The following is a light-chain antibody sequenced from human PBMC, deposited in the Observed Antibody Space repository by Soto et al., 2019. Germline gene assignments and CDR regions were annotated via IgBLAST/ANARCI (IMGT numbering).Light chain of an antibody. CDR3: SSYTSGSTYV. Sequence: QSALTQPASVSGSPGQSITISCTGTSSDVGGYRYVSWYQQYPGKAPKLMIYEVNNRPSGVSNRFSGSKSGNTASLTISGLQAEDEADYYCSSYTSGSTYVFGTGTKVTVL. CDR1: SSDVGGYRY. J-gene: IGLJ1*01. V-gene: IGLV2-14*01. CDR2: EVN.